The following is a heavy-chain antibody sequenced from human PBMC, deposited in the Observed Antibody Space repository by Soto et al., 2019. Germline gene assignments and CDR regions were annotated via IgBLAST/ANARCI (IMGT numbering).Heavy chain of an antibody. Sequence: SVKVSCXASGGTFSSYAISWVRQAPGQGLEWMGGIIPIFGTANYTQKFQGRVTITADESTSTAYMELSSLRSEDTAVYYCARGVAARPGHYYYYGMDVWGQGTTVTVS. CDR1: GGTFSSYA. D-gene: IGHD6-6*01. CDR2: IIPIFGTA. CDR3: ARGVAARPGHYYYYGMDV. J-gene: IGHJ6*02. V-gene: IGHV1-69*13.